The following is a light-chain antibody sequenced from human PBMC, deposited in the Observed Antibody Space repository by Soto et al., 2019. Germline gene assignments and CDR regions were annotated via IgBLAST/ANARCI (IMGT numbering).Light chain of an antibody. CDR2: EDD. CDR1: SGSIGSNS. Sequence: FMLTQPHSVSEPPGKTVTISCTRSSGSIGSNSVQWYQQRPGSAHTTVIYEDDQRPSGVPNRFSGSIDSSSNSASLTISGLQTEDEADYYCQSYDTNTVLFGGGTKLTVL. J-gene: IGLJ2*01. V-gene: IGLV6-57*04. CDR3: QSYDTNTVL.